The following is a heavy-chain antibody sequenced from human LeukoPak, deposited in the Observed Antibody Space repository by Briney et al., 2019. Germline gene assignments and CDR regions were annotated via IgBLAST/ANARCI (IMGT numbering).Heavy chain of an antibody. CDR2: ISSSSSYI. D-gene: IGHD2-2*02. CDR3: ARDSGGKYQLRYLTYFDY. J-gene: IGHJ4*02. V-gene: IGHV3-21*01. CDR1: GFTFSSYS. Sequence: PGGSLRLSCAASGFTFSSYSMNWVRQAPGKGLEWVSSISSSSSYIYYADSVKGRFTISRDNAKNSLYPQMNSLRAEDTAVYYCARDSGGKYQLRYLTYFDYWGQGTLVTVSS.